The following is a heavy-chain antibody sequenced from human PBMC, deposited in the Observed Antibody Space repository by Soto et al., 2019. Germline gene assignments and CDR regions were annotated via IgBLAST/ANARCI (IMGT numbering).Heavy chain of an antibody. CDR3: ARQSTGTTIGYYYYGMDV. D-gene: IGHD1-1*01. Sequence: GESLKICCKGSGYSFTSYWIGWVRQMTGKGLEWMGIIYPGDSDTRYSPSFQGQVTISADKSISTAYLQWSSLKASDTAMYYCARQSTGTTIGYYYYGMDVWGQGTTVTVSS. V-gene: IGHV5-51*01. J-gene: IGHJ6*02. CDR2: IYPGDSDT. CDR1: GYSFTSYW.